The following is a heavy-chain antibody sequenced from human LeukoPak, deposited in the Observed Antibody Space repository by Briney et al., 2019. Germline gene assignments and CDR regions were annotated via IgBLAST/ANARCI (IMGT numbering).Heavy chain of an antibody. CDR1: GFTFRTYS. Sequence: GGSLRLSCAASGFTFRTYSMNWVRQAPGKGLEWVSAISSGSDYIYYADSVKGRFTISRDNAKNSLYLQMDSLRAEDTAVYYCASGMGRTAFDIWGQGTVVTVSS. CDR2: ISSGSDYI. CDR3: ASGMGRTAFDI. D-gene: IGHD1-1*01. V-gene: IGHV3-21*01. J-gene: IGHJ3*02.